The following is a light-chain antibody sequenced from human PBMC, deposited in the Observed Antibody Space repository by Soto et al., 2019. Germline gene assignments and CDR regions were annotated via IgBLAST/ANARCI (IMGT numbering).Light chain of an antibody. J-gene: IGKJ1*01. Sequence: DIVMTQSPDSLAVSLGERATINCRSSQNVLYNSNNKNYLAWYQQKPGQPPKLLIYWASTRESGVPDRFSGSGSGTDLTLTISSLQAEDVAVYFCLQYYNTPRTFGQGTKLEIK. CDR3: LQYYNTPRT. CDR1: QNVLYNSNNKNY. CDR2: WAS. V-gene: IGKV4-1*01.